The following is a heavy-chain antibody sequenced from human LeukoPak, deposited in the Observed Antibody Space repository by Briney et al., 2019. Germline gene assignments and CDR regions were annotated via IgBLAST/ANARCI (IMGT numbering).Heavy chain of an antibody. CDR3: ARQYYYDSSGYHIYYYGMDV. V-gene: IGHV1-8*01. D-gene: IGHD3-22*01. CDR2: MNPNSGNT. Sequence: GASVKVSCKASGYTFTSYDINWVRQATGQGLEWMGWMNPNSGNTGYAQKFQGRVTMTGNTSISTAYMELSSLRSEDTAVYYCARQYYYDSSGYHIYYYGMDVWGQGTTVTVSS. J-gene: IGHJ6*02. CDR1: GYTFTSYD.